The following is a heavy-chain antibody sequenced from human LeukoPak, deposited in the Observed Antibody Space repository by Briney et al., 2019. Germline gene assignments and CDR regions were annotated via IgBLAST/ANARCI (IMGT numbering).Heavy chain of an antibody. Sequence: GGSLRLSCAASGFTFSSYGMHWVRQAPGKGLEGVAVISYDGSNKYYADSVKGRFTISRDNSKNTLYLQMNSLRAEDTAVYYCARSGRSYFDYWGQGTLVTVSS. CDR1: GFTFSSYG. V-gene: IGHV3-30*03. CDR3: ARSGRSYFDY. J-gene: IGHJ4*02. D-gene: IGHD1-26*01. CDR2: ISYDGSNK.